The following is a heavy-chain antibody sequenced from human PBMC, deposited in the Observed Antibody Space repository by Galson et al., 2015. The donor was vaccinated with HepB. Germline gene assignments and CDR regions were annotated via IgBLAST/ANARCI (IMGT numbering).Heavy chain of an antibody. CDR3: ATTPRITMVQGYHPLPNY. CDR1: GYTFTDYY. J-gene: IGHJ4*02. Sequence: VKVSCKVSGYTFTDYYMHWVQQAPGKGLEWMGLVDPEDGETIYAEKFQGRVTITADTSTDTAYMELSSLRSEDTAVYYCATTPRITMVQGYHPLPNYWGQGTLVTVSS. CDR2: VDPEDGET. D-gene: IGHD3-10*01. V-gene: IGHV1-69-2*01.